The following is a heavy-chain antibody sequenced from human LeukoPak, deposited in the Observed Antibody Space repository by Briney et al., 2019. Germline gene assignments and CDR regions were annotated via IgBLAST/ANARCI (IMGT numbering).Heavy chain of an antibody. CDR1: GYTFSSQA. J-gene: IGHJ4*02. Sequence: PVGSLRLSCAASGYTFSSQAMSWVRQAPGKGLEWVSAISGSGVTTYYADSVKGRFTISRDNSKNTLYLQMNSLRAEDTAVYYCAKDPFNYGPFDSWGQGTLVTVSS. D-gene: IGHD3-10*01. V-gene: IGHV3-23*01. CDR2: ISGSGVTT. CDR3: AKDPFNYGPFDS.